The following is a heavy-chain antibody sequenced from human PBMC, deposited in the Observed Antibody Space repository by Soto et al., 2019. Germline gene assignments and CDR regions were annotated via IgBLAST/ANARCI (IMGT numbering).Heavy chain of an antibody. CDR3: ARMHYYDSSGYPFDY. CDR1: GFSLSNARMG. CDR2: IFSNDEK. Sequence: QVTLKESGPVLVKPTETLTLTCTVSGFSLSNARMGVSWIRQPPGKALEWLAHIFSNDEKSYSTSLKTRLTTSKDPSKSQVVLTMTNMDPVDTATYYCARMHYYDSSGYPFDYWGQGTLVTVSS. D-gene: IGHD3-22*01. J-gene: IGHJ4*02. V-gene: IGHV2-26*01.